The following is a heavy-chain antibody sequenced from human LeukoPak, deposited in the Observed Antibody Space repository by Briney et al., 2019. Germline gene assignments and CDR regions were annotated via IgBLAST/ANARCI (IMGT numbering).Heavy chain of an antibody. Sequence: GGSLRLSCTASGFTFSSYWMHWVRQAPGKGLGWVSRINSEGGSTIYADSVKGRFTISRDNAKNTLYLQINSLRAEDTAVYYCARRIQGMAPYYFDYWGQGTLVTVSS. CDR1: GFTFSSYW. D-gene: IGHD5-24*01. CDR3: ARRIQGMAPYYFDY. J-gene: IGHJ4*02. CDR2: INSEGGST. V-gene: IGHV3-74*01.